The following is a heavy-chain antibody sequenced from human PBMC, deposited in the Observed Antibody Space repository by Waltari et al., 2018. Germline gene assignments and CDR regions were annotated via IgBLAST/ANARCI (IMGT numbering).Heavy chain of an antibody. V-gene: IGHV4-59*01. D-gene: IGHD3-3*01. J-gene: IGHJ4*02. CDR3: AAITIFGVVTPDY. CDR2: IYYSGST. Sequence: QVQLQESRPGLVKPSETLSLTCTVSGVSISSYYCSWVREPPGKGLEWIGYIYYSGSTNYNPSLKSRVTISVDTSKNQFSLKLSSVTAADTAVYYCAAITIFGVVTPDYWGQGTLVTVSS. CDR1: GVSISSYY.